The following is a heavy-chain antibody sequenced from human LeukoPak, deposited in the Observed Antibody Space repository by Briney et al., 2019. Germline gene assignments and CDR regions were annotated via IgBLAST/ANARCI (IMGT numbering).Heavy chain of an antibody. D-gene: IGHD4-17*01. CDR2: ISYDGSNK. CDR1: GFTFSSYG. CDR3: ARDGIDDDYRFFDY. J-gene: IGHJ4*02. Sequence: GRSLRLSCAASGFTFSSYGMHWVRQAPGKGLEWVAVISYDGSNKYYADSVKGRFTISRDNSKNTLYLQMNSLRAEDTAVYYCARDGIDDDYRFFDYWGQGTLVTVSS. V-gene: IGHV3-30*19.